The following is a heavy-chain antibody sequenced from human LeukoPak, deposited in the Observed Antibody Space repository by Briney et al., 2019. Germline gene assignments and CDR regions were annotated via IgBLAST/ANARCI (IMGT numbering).Heavy chain of an antibody. CDR2: IIPIFGTT. V-gene: IGHV1-69*13. CDR1: GGTFSDYG. CDR3: ARRAAIMVRGVRYGMDV. D-gene: IGHD3-10*01. J-gene: IGHJ6*02. Sequence: GASVKVSCKASGGTFSDYGISWVRQAPGQGLEWMGGIIPIFGTTTYAQNFQDRVTFSADESTNTAYMELSSLRSEDTAVYYCARRAAIMVRGVRYGMDVWGQGTTVTVSS.